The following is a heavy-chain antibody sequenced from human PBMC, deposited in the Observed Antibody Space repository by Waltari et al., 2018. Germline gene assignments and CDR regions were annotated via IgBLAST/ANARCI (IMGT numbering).Heavy chain of an antibody. J-gene: IGHJ6*02. V-gene: IGHV1-3*01. Sequence: QVQLVQSGAEVKKPGVSVKVSCKASGYTLTSYAMHWVRQAPGQRLEWMGWINAGNGNTKYSQKFQGRVTITRDTSASTAYMELSSLRSEDTAVYYCATTTVTTYYYGMDVWGQGTTVTVSS. CDR3: ATTTVTTYYYGMDV. CDR1: GYTLTSYA. CDR2: INAGNGNT. D-gene: IGHD4-17*01.